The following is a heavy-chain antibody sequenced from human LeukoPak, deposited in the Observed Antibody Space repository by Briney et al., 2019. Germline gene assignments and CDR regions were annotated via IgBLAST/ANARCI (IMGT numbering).Heavy chain of an antibody. J-gene: IGHJ5*02. V-gene: IGHV4-34*01. D-gene: IGHD3-3*01. CDR2: INHSGST. Sequence: PSETLSLTCAVYGGSFSGYYWSWIRQPPGKGLEWIGEINHSGSTNYNPSLKSRVTISVDTSKNQFSLKLSSVTAADTAVYYCARRSWSGYYLAWGQGTLVTVSS. CDR1: GGSFSGYY. CDR3: ARRSWSGYYLA.